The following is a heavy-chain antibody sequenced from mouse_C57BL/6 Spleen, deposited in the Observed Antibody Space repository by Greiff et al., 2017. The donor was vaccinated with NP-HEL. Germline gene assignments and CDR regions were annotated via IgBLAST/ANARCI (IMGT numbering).Heavy chain of an antibody. J-gene: IGHJ1*03. V-gene: IGHV5-4*03. CDR1: GFTFSSYA. CDR2: ISDGGSYT. D-gene: IGHD1-2*01. CDR3: ARTRATASYWYFDV. Sequence: EVKLVESGGGLVKPGGSLKLSCAASGFTFSSYAMSWVRQTPEQRLEWVATISDGGSYTYYPDNVKGRFTISRDNAKNNLYLQMSHLKSEDTAMYYCARTRATASYWYFDVWGTGTTVTVSS.